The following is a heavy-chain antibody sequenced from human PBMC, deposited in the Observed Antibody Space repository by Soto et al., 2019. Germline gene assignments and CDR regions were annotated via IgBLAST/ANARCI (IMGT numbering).Heavy chain of an antibody. CDR1: GFIFRNYG. Sequence: QVQLVEAGGYVVQPGRSLRLSCAASGFIFRNYGMHWVRQAPGKGLEWVAVISYDGSTEHYADSVKGRFTIARDNSNNTLHLQMNSLRVEATAVYYCARQLYSTFNLDSWGHGTLVAVSS. CDR2: ISYDGSTE. V-gene: IGHV3-30*03. J-gene: IGHJ5*01. D-gene: IGHD6-13*01. CDR3: ARQLYSTFNLDS.